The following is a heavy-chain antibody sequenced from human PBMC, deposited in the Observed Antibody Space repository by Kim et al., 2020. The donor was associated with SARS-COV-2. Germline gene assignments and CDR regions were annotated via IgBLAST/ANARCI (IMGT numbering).Heavy chain of an antibody. V-gene: IGHV3-23*01. D-gene: IGHD2-8*01. Sequence: GGSLRLSCAASGFTFSSYAMSWVRQAPGKGLECVSTSGGGGSIHYSDSVKGRFTISRDNSKNTLYFQMNSLRVEDTAVYYCVKRRGAVLTDWYFDVWGRGTLVTVSS. CDR3: VKRRGAVLTDWYFDV. J-gene: IGHJ2*01. CDR1: GFTFSSYA. CDR2: SGGGGSI.